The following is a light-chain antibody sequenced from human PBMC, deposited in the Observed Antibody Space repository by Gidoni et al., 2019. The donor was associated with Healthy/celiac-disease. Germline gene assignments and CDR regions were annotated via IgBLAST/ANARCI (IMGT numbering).Light chain of an antibody. Sequence: QSALTQPRSVSGSPGQSVTISRTGTSSDAGAYNYVSWYQQHPGKAPKLMIYDVSKRPSGVPDRFSGSKSGNTASLTISGLQAEDEADYYCCSYAGSYTYVVFGGGTKLTVL. CDR3: CSYAGSYTYVV. V-gene: IGLV2-11*01. J-gene: IGLJ2*01. CDR2: DVS. CDR1: SSDAGAYNY.